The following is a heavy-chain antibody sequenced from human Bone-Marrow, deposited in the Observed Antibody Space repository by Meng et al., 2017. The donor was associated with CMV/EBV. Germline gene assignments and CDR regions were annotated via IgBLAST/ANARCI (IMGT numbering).Heavy chain of an antibody. D-gene: IGHD4-17*01. V-gene: IGHV4-31*02. J-gene: IGHJ4*02. CDR2: IYYSGST. CDR3: ARTYGDYVPWADY. Sequence: SGGSISSGGYYWSWIRQHPGKGLGWIGYIYYSGSTYYNPSLKSRVTISVDTSKNQFSLKLSSVTAADTAVYYCARTYGDYVPWADYWGQGTLVTVSS. CDR1: GGSISSGGYY.